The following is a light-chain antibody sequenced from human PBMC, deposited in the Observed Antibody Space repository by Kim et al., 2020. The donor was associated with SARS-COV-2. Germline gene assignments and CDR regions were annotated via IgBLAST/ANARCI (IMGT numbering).Light chain of an antibody. J-gene: IGLJ3*02. Sequence: GQSVTISYTGISSDVGGNNYVSWYQQHPGKAPKLMSYEVGKRPSGVPDRFSGSKSGNTASLTVSGLQAEDEADYYCSSYASNIAWVFGGGTQLTVL. CDR2: EVG. V-gene: IGLV2-8*01. CDR3: SSYASNIAWV. CDR1: SSDVGGNNY.